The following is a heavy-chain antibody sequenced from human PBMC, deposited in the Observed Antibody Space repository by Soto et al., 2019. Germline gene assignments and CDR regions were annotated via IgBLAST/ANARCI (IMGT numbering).Heavy chain of an antibody. J-gene: IGHJ4*02. D-gene: IGHD3-10*01. CDR1: GYPFSSGG. V-gene: IGHV1-18*01. CDR2: ISPYNRNT. Sequence: ASVKVSCKASGYPFSSGGISWVRQAPGQGLEWMGLISPYNRNTYYAQRLQGRVTMTTDTSTSTAYMELRSLGSDDTAVYFCARDLDGSGNYYTDYWGQGALVTVSS. CDR3: ARDLDGSGNYYTDY.